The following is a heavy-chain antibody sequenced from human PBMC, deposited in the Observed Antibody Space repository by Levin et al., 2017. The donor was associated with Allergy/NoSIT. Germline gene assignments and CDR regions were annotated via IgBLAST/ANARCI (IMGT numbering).Heavy chain of an antibody. CDR3: ARGGCSGTSCSDSPVGLYYYYGVDV. CDR1: GYTFTSYY. V-gene: IGHV1-46*01. Sequence: ASVKVSCKASGYTFTSYYIHWVRQAPGQGLEWMAIINPSGGSTTYAQKFQGRVTLTRDTSTSTVYMDLSSLRSEDTAVYYCARGGCSGTSCSDSPVGLYYYYGVDVWGQGTTVTVS. CDR2: INPSGGST. J-gene: IGHJ6*02. D-gene: IGHD2-15*01.